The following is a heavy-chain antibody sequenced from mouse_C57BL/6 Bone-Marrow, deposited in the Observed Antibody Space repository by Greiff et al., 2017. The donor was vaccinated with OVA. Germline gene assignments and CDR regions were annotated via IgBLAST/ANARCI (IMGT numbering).Heavy chain of an antibody. Sequence: QVQLKQPGAELVRPGTSVKLSCKASGYTFTRYWMHWVKPRPGQGLEWIGVIDPSDSYTNYNQQFQGKATLTVDTSSSTAYMQLSSLTSEDSAVYYCARGYYDYFDYWGQGTTLTVSS. CDR3: ARGYYDYFDY. CDR1: GYTFTRYW. D-gene: IGHD1-1*01. V-gene: IGHV1-59*01. CDR2: IDPSDSYT. J-gene: IGHJ2*01.